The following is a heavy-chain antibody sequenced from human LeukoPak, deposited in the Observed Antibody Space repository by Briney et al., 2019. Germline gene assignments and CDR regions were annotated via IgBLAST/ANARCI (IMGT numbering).Heavy chain of an antibody. CDR2: IYHSGDT. V-gene: IGHV4-59*08. CDR3: ARHNFARPFDY. D-gene: IGHD6-6*01. Sequence: PSETLSLTCTVSGGSISSSYWSWIGQPPGKGLEWIGYIYHSGDTNSNPSLKSRVTISMDTSKNQFSLKLSSVAAADTAVYYCARHNFARPFDYWGQGTQVTVPS. CDR1: GGSISSSY. J-gene: IGHJ4*02.